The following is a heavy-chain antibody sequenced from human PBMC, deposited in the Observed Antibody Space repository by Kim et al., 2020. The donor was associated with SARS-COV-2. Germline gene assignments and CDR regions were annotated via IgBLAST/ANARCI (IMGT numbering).Heavy chain of an antibody. CDR2: IWYDGSNK. V-gene: IGHV3-33*08. J-gene: IGHJ4*02. Sequence: GSLRLSCAASGFTFRSYGMHWVRQAPGKGLEWVAIIWYDGSNKYYADSVKGRFTISRDNSKNTLYLQMNSLRVDDTAVYYCTTVAGRDSSSWYIDYWGQGTLVTVSS. CDR1: GFTFRSYG. CDR3: TTVAGRDSSSWYIDY. D-gene: IGHD6-13*01.